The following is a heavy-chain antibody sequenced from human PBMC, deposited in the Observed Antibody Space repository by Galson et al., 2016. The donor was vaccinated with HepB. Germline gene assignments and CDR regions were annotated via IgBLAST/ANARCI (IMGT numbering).Heavy chain of an antibody. D-gene: IGHD4-17*01. CDR2: ISAGGGSK. V-gene: IGHV3-23*01. CDR1: GLSLSPYA. CDR3: AKDRLSGHGDYSWGIFDI. Sequence: LRLSCAGSGLSLSPYAMSWGRQAPGKGLEWVSGISAGGGSKTYADSVRGRFIISRDNSNNKLFLQMNSLTTEDTAIYFCAKDRLSGHGDYSWGIFDIWGRGTEVTVSS. J-gene: IGHJ3*02.